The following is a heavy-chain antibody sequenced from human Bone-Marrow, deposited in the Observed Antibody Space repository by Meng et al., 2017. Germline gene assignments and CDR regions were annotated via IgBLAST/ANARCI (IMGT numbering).Heavy chain of an antibody. CDR2: INHSGST. V-gene: IGHV4-34*01. Sequence: QVQLQQWGAGLWKPSETLSLTCAVYGGSFSGYYWSWIRQPPGKGLEWIGEINHSGSTNYNPSLKSRVTISVDTSKNQFSLKLSSVTAADTAVYYCARMMGIWGDDFWSGYSYYFDYWGQGTLVTVSS. CDR1: GGSFSGYY. D-gene: IGHD3-3*01. J-gene: IGHJ4*02. CDR3: ARMMGIWGDDFWSGYSYYFDY.